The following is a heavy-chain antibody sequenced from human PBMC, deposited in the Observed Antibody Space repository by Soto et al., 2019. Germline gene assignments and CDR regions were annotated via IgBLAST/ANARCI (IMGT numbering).Heavy chain of an antibody. CDR1: GFTFSNYW. V-gene: IGHV3-7*01. D-gene: IGHD5-12*01. Sequence: GGSLRLSCVGSGFTFSNYWMSWVRQAPGKGLEWVANLRQDGREIYNADSVKGRFFISRDNAKNSLYLQVNSLRVDDTAVYYCARLDWNFVAPTTGFDFWGQGTLVTVSS. CDR3: ARLDWNFVAPTTGFDF. CDR2: LRQDGREI. J-gene: IGHJ4*02.